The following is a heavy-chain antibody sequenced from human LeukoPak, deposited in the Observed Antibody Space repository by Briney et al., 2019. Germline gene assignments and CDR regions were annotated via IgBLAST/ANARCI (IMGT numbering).Heavy chain of an antibody. CDR2: IKQDGSEK. J-gene: IGHJ4*02. V-gene: IGHV3-7*01. Sequence: GGPLRLSCAASGFTFSSYWMSWVRQAPGKGREWVANIKQDGSEKYYVDSVKGRFTISRDNAKNSLYLQMNSLRAEDTAVYYCARVPRGSRYAYWGQGTLVTVSS. D-gene: IGHD3-22*01. CDR3: ARVPRGSRYAY. CDR1: GFTFSSYW.